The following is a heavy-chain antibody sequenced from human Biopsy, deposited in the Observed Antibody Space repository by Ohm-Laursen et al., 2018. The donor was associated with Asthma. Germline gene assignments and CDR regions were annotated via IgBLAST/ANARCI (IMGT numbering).Heavy chain of an antibody. CDR1: GYTVTRYA. Sequence: SSVKVSCNASGYTVTRYAINWVRQAPGQGLEWLGMIKHISEYAQKFQGRVTMTRDTSTSTVYMELSSLRSEDTAVYYCARSMIVADGSDAFDIWGQGTMVTVSS. CDR3: ARSMIVADGSDAFDI. J-gene: IGHJ3*02. D-gene: IGHD3-22*01. CDR2: IKHISE. V-gene: IGHV1-46*01.